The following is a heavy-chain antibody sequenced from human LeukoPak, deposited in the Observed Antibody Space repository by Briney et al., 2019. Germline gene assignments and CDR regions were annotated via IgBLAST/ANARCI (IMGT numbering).Heavy chain of an antibody. Sequence: SETLSLTCAVSGGSFSSDGYSWNWIRQPAGKGLEWIGRIYANGRTDYNPSLMSRVTISVDMSKNQFSLKLTSVTAADTAVYYCARGGWPSYYFDYWGQGTLVTVSS. CDR1: GGSFSSDGYS. J-gene: IGHJ4*02. V-gene: IGHV4-61*02. CDR3: ARGGWPSYYFDY. D-gene: IGHD3-16*01. CDR2: IYANGRT.